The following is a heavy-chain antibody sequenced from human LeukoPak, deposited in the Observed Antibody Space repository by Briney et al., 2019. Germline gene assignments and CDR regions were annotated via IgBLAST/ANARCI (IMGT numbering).Heavy chain of an antibody. Sequence: GASVKVSCKASGYTFTGYYMHWVRQAHGQGLEWMGWINPNSGGTNYAQKFQGRVTMTRDTSISTAYMELSRLRSDDTAVYYCASCIAVAGTDDAFDIWGQGTMVTVSS. CDR3: ASCIAVAGTDDAFDI. J-gene: IGHJ3*02. CDR1: GYTFTGYY. D-gene: IGHD6-19*01. CDR2: INPNSGGT. V-gene: IGHV1-2*02.